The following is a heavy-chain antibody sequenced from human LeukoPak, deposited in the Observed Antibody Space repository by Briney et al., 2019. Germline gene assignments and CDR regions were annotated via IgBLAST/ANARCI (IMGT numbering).Heavy chain of an antibody. D-gene: IGHD6-25*01. CDR1: GHSFTNYW. J-gene: IGHJ3*02. Sequence: GESLKISCEGSGHSFTNYWIDWVRQMPGKGLECMGIVYPNDSDTRYSPSFQGQVTISADKSISTAYLQWSSLKASDTAMYYCARTGGAAAANPEDAFDIWGQGTMVTVSS. CDR3: ARTGGAAAANPEDAFDI. CDR2: VYPNDSDT. V-gene: IGHV5-51*01.